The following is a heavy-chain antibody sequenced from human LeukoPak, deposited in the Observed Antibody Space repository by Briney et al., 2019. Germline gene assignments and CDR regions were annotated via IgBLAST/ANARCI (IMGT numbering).Heavy chain of an antibody. CDR1: DXSINSYY. CDR3: ARGRSNYCGMDV. V-gene: IGHV4-59*01. Sequence: SETLSXXCSVSDXSINSYYWNWIRRPPGKGLEWIGYIYYNGNTNYSPSLKSRVTMSVDTSKNLFSLKVSSVTAADTAVYYCARGRSNYCGMDVWGQGTTVTVSS. D-gene: IGHD1-26*01. J-gene: IGHJ6*02. CDR2: IYYNGNT.